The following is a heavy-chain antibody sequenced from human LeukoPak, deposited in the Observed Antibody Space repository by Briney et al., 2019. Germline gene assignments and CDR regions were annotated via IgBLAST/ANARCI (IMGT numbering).Heavy chain of an antibody. V-gene: IGHV3-7*01. D-gene: IGHD6-19*01. Sequence: PGGSLRLSCAASGFTFSSYWMSWVRQAPGKGLEWVANIKQDGSEKYYVDSVKGRFTISRDNAKNSLYLQMNSLRAEDTAVYYCAREGSYSSGWYIEDYDYWGQGTLVTVSS. CDR1: GFTFSSYW. J-gene: IGHJ4*02. CDR2: IKQDGSEK. CDR3: AREGSYSSGWYIEDYDY.